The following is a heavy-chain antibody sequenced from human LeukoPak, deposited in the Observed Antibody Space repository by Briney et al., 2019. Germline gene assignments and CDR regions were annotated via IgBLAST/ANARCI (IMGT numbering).Heavy chain of an antibody. J-gene: IGHJ4*02. CDR3: ARGGSHDYHDSSGYLYYFDY. CDR2: INHSGST. Sequence: SETLSLTCAVYGGSFSGYYWSWIRQPPGKGLEWIGEINHSGSTNYNPSLKSRVTISVDTSKNQFSLKLSSVTAADTAVYYCARGGSHDYHDSSGYLYYFDYWGQGTLVTVSS. D-gene: IGHD3-22*01. CDR1: GGSFSGYY. V-gene: IGHV4-34*01.